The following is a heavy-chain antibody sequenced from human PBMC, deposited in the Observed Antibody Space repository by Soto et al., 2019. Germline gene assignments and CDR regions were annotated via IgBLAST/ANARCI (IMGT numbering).Heavy chain of an antibody. J-gene: IGHJ6*02. D-gene: IGHD3-10*01. CDR3: ARDPITMVRGFVYYYGMDV. CDR2: ISSSGSTI. Sequence: RLSCAASGFTFSSYEMNWVRQAPGKGLEWVSYISSSGSTIYYADSVKGRFTISRDNAKNSLYLQMNSLRAEDTAVYYCARDPITMVRGFVYYYGMDVWGQGTTVTVSS. CDR1: GFTFSSYE. V-gene: IGHV3-48*03.